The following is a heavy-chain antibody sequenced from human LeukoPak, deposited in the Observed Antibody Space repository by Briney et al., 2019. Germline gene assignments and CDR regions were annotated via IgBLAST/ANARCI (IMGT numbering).Heavy chain of an antibody. Sequence: PGGSLRLSCAASGFTFSSYAMHWVRQAPGKGLEWVAVISYDGSNKYYADSVKGRFTISRGNSKNTLYLQMNSLRAEDTAVYYCARELPIVVVTLSAFDIWGQGTMVTVSS. CDR1: GFTFSSYA. V-gene: IGHV3-30-3*01. CDR3: ARELPIVVVTLSAFDI. D-gene: IGHD3-22*01. CDR2: ISYDGSNK. J-gene: IGHJ3*02.